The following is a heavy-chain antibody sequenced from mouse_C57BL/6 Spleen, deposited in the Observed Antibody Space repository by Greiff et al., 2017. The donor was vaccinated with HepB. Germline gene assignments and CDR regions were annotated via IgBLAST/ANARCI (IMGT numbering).Heavy chain of an antibody. CDR3: ARDSKDFDY. J-gene: IGHJ2*01. Sequence: VKLMESGAELVKPGASVKMSCKASGYTFTSYWITWVKQRPGQGLEWIGDIYPGSGSTNYNEKFKSKATLTVDTSSSTAYMQLSSLTSEDSAVYYCARDSKDFDYWGQGTTLTVSS. CDR2: IYPGSGST. V-gene: IGHV1-55*01. D-gene: IGHD2-5*01. CDR1: GYTFTSYW.